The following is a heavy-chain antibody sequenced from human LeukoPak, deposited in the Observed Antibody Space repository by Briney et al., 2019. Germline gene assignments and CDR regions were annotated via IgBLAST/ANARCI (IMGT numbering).Heavy chain of an antibody. CDR2: INPNSGGT. V-gene: IGHV1-2*02. Sequence: ASVKVSCKASGYTFTGYYMHWVRQAPGQGLEWMGWINPNSGGTNYAQKFQGRVTMTRDTSISTAYMELSRLRSDDTAVYYCARSEDIVVVPSGGWFDPWGQGTLVTVSS. CDR1: GYTFTGYY. D-gene: IGHD2-2*01. J-gene: IGHJ5*02. CDR3: ARSEDIVVVPSGGWFDP.